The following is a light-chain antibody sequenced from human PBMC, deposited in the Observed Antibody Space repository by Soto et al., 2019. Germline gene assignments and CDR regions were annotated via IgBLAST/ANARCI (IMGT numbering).Light chain of an antibody. CDR1: QAISSR. Sequence: DIQMTQSPSTLSASVGDRVTITCRASQAISSRLAWYQQKPGKAPKLLIYKTSTLEGGVPSRFSCSGSGTEFTLTISSLQPDDLAIYYCQHYDTYSPFGGGTKVEIK. V-gene: IGKV1-5*03. CDR3: QHYDTYSP. J-gene: IGKJ4*02. CDR2: KTS.